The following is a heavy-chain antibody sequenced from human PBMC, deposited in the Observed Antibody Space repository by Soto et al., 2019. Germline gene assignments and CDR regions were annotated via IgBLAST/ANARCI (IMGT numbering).Heavy chain of an antibody. CDR1: GCTFSSYW. D-gene: IGHD3-10*01. CDR3: ARGPPSLAMVRYYFDY. V-gene: IGHV3-7*01. Sequence: PGGSLRLSCAASGCTFSSYWMSWVRQAPGKGLEWVANIKQDGSEKYYVDSVKGRFTISRDNAKNSLYLQMNSLRAEDTAVYYCARGPPSLAMVRYYFDYWGQGTLVTVSS. J-gene: IGHJ4*02. CDR2: IKQDGSEK.